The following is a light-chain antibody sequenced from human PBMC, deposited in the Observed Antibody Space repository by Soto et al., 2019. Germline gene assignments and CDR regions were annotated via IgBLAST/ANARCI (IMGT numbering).Light chain of an antibody. CDR3: QHYNDWPLT. CDR1: QNIWNK. Sequence: EIVMTQSPATLSVSPGERVTFSCRASQNIWNKLAWYQQKPGQTPRLLIFDVSTRATGIPARFSGSGSNTECTLTISSLQSEDFGVYYCQHYNDWPLTFGGGTKVEIK. V-gene: IGKV3-15*01. J-gene: IGKJ4*01. CDR2: DVS.